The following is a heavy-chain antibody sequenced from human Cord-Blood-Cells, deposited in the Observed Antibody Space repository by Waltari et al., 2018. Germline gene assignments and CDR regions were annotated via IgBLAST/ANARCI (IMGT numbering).Heavy chain of an antibody. J-gene: IGHJ4*02. V-gene: IGHV4-39*01. CDR1: GCSISSSSYY. Sequence: QLQLQESGPGLVKPSEILSLTCTGSGCSISSSSYYWGWIRQPPGKGLEWIGSIYYSWSTYYNPSLKSRVTISVDTSKNQFSLKLSSVTAADTAVYYCARHFWGATTIDYWGQGTLVTVSS. D-gene: IGHD1-26*01. CDR2: IYYSWST. CDR3: ARHFWGATTIDY.